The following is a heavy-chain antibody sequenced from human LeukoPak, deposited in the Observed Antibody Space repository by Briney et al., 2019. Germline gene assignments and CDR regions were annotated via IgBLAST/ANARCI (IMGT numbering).Heavy chain of an antibody. Sequence: PGGSLRLSCAASGFTFSSYWMHWVRQAIGKGLVWVSRISSDESTTSYADPVKGRFTISRDNAKNTLYLQMNSLRAEDTALYYCARVMGSGYSLDYWGQGTLVTVSS. J-gene: IGHJ4*02. CDR2: ISSDESTT. CDR3: ARVMGSGYSLDY. D-gene: IGHD3-22*01. CDR1: GFTFSSYW. V-gene: IGHV3-74*01.